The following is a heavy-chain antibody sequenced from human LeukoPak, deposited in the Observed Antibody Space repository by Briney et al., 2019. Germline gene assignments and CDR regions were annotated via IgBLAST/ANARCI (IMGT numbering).Heavy chain of an antibody. CDR1: EFTFSSYG. D-gene: IGHD2-15*01. CDR3: AKDHCSGFPGCYYFDF. V-gene: IGHV3-30*02. Sequence: GGSLRLSCAASEFTFSSYGLDWVRQAPGKGLEWVAFIWYDGSKKYYADSVKGRFVISRDNSNNRLYLQMNSVRVEDTAMYYCAKDHCSGFPGCYYFDFWGRGTLVTVSS. J-gene: IGHJ2*01. CDR2: IWYDGSKK.